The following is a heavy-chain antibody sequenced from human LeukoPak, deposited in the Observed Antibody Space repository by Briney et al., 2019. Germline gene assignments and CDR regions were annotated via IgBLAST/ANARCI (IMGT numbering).Heavy chain of an antibody. J-gene: IGHJ4*02. D-gene: IGHD3-22*01. CDR2: IMSGGSST. V-gene: IGHV3-74*01. CDR3: ARAGHYDRIFDY. Sequence: GGSLRLSCAASGFTFSSYWIHWVRQAPGKGLVWVSRIMSGGSSTNYADSVKGRFTISSDSAKNTVYLQMSSLRAEDTAVYFCARAGHYDRIFDYWGQGTLVTVSS. CDR1: GFTFSSYW.